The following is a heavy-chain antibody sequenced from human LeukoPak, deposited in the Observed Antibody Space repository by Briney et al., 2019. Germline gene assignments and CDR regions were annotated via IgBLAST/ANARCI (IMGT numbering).Heavy chain of an antibody. D-gene: IGHD3-3*01. CDR2: ISGSGDST. CDR1: GFTFSSYA. CDR3: AKDRNFWSGFPNYFDY. J-gene: IGHJ4*02. Sequence: PAGGSLRLSCATSGFTFSSYAMNWVRQAPGKGLAWVSIISGSGDSTYYADSVKGRFTISRDNSENTLYLQMNSLRAEDTAVYYCAKDRNFWSGFPNYFDYWGQGAPVTVSS. V-gene: IGHV3-23*01.